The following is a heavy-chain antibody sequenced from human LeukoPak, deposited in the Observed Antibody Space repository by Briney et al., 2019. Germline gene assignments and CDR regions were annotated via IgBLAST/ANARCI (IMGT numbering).Heavy chain of an antibody. D-gene: IGHD6-13*01. V-gene: IGHV3-11*01. Sequence: GGSLRLSCAASGFTFSDYYMSWIRQAPGKGLEWVSYISSSGSTIYYADSVKGRFTISRDNAKNSLYLLMNSLRAEDTAVYYCARQHRSSWYFDYWGQGTLVTVSS. CDR1: GFTFSDYY. J-gene: IGHJ4*02. CDR2: ISSSGSTI. CDR3: ARQHRSSWYFDY.